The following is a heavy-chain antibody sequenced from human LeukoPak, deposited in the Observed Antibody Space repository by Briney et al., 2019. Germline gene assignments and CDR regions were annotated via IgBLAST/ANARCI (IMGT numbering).Heavy chain of an antibody. CDR2: VNHSGTT. CDR3: ARDSNNYYYYMDV. V-gene: IGHV4-34*01. J-gene: IGHJ6*03. Sequence: SETLSLTCAVYGGSFSGYYWTWIRQPPGKGLEWIGEVNHSGTTYYNPSLKSRVTISVDTSKNQFSLKLSSVTAADTAVYYCARDSNNYYYYMDVWGKGTTVTVSS. CDR1: GGSFSGYY.